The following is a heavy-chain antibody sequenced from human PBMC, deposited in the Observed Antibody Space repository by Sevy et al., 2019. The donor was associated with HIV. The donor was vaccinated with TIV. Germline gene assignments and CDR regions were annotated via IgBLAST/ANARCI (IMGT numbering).Heavy chain of an antibody. CDR2: ISGSGTRT. CDR1: GFSFDSYG. CDR3: GKGGGGHYDPDEIGYYFYYYNMDV. D-gene: IGHD3-22*01. Sequence: GGSLRLSCAVSGFSFDSYGMTWVRQAPGKGLEWVSGISGSGTRTYYADSVKGRFSISRDNSKNRLDLQMNSLRSEDKGIYYWGKGGGGHYDPDEIGYYFYYYNMDVWGKGTTVTVSS. J-gene: IGHJ6*03. V-gene: IGHV3-23*01.